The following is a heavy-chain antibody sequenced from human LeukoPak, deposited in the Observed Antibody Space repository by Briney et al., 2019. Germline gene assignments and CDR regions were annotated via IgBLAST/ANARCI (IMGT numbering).Heavy chain of an antibody. CDR1: GYTFTSYG. V-gene: IGHV1-18*01. D-gene: IGHD4-23*01. Sequence: GASVRVFCKASGYTFTSYGISWVRQAPGQGLEWMGWISAYNGNTNYAQKLQGRVTMTTDTSTSTAYMELRSLRSDDTAVYYCARESSHGGNGHHFDYWGQGTLVTVSS. CDR2: ISAYNGNT. J-gene: IGHJ4*02. CDR3: ARESSHGGNGHHFDY.